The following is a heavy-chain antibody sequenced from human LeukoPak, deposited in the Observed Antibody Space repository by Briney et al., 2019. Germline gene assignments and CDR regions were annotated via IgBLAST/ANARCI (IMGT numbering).Heavy chain of an antibody. CDR2: IVVGSGNT. V-gene: IGHV1-58*01. J-gene: IGHJ4*02. CDR1: GFTFTSSA. D-gene: IGHD4-17*01. CDR3: AARDAYGDYTLYFDY. Sequence: GTSVKVSCKASGFTFTSSAVQWVRQARGQRLEWIGWIVVGSGNTNYAQKFQERVTITRDMSTSRAYMELSSLRSEDTAVYYCAARDAYGDYTLYFDYWGQGTLVTVSS.